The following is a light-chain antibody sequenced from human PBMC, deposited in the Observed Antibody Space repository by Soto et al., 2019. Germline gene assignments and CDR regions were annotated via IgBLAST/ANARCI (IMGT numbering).Light chain of an antibody. V-gene: IGKV1-33*01. CDR1: QAISTY. CDR2: DAY. J-gene: IGKJ4*01. Sequence: DIQMTQSPSYLSASVGDRVTITCQASQAISTYLNWYQQKPGKAPKLLIYDAYDLAPGVPSRFTGSGSGTHFSLTIRSLQPEDVATYYCQHYDDLPLTFGGGTRVEIK. CDR3: QHYDDLPLT.